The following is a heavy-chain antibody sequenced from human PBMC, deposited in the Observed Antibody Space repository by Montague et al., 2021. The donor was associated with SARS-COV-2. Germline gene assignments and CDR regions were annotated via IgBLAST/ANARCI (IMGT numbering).Heavy chain of an antibody. V-gene: IGHV4-31*03. D-gene: IGHD3-22*01. CDR3: ARARITMIVVVNAFDI. CDR1: GGSISSGGYY. CDR2: IYYSGST. Sequence: TLSLTCTVSGGSISSGGYYWSWIRQHPGKGLEWIGYIYYSGSTYYNSSHKSRVTISVDTSKNQFSLKLSSVTAADTAVYYCARARITMIVVVNAFDIWGQGTMVTVSS. J-gene: IGHJ3*02.